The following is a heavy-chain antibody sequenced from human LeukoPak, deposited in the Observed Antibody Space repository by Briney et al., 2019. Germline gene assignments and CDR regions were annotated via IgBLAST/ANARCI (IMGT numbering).Heavy chain of an antibody. D-gene: IGHD5-12*01. V-gene: IGHV1-8*02. CDR3: ARSLSSGYDFPPDY. Sequence: ASVKVSCKASGYTFTGYYMHWVRQATGQGLEWMGWMNPNSGNTGYAQKFQGRVTMTRNTSISTAYMELSSLRSEDTAVYYCARSLSSGYDFPPDYWGQGTLVTVSS. CDR1: GYTFTGYY. CDR2: MNPNSGNT. J-gene: IGHJ4*02.